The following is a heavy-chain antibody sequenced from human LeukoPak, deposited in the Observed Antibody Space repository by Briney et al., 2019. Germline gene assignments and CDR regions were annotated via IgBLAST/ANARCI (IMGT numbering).Heavy chain of an antibody. CDR3: ARDKGDYYDSSGYTRFDY. Sequence: ASVKVSCKASGYTFTSYGISWVRQAPGQGLEWMGWISAYNGNTNYAQKLQGRVTITTDTSTSTAYMELRSLRSDDTAVYYCARDKGDYYDSSGYTRFDYWGQGTLVTVSS. D-gene: IGHD3-22*01. CDR1: GYTFTSYG. CDR2: ISAYNGNT. V-gene: IGHV1-18*01. J-gene: IGHJ4*02.